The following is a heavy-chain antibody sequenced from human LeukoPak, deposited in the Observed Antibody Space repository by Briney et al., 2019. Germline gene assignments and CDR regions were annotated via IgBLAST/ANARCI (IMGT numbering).Heavy chain of an antibody. CDR3: ARLSKGRYFDYIFDH. V-gene: IGHV4-39*01. Sequence: PSETLSLTCTVSGGSVSSYEYYWGWIRQPPGKGLEWIGNTYYSGSTYYNPSLKSRLTMSVDTSKYQFSLKMSSVTAADTAVYYCARLSKGRYFDYIFDHWGQGALVTVSS. J-gene: IGHJ4*02. D-gene: IGHD3-9*01. CDR2: TYYSGST. CDR1: GGSVSSYEYY.